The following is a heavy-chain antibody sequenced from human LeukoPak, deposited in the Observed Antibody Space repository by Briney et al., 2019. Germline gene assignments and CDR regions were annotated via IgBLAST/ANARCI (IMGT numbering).Heavy chain of an antibody. Sequence: ASVKVSCKASGYTFTSYGISWVRQAPGQGLEWMGWISAYNGNTNYAQKLQGRVTMTTDTSTSTAYMELRSLRSDDTAVYYRASGILTADAFDIWGQGTMVTVSS. CDR3: ASGILTADAFDI. D-gene: IGHD3-10*01. CDR1: GYTFTSYG. CDR2: ISAYNGNT. J-gene: IGHJ3*02. V-gene: IGHV1-18*01.